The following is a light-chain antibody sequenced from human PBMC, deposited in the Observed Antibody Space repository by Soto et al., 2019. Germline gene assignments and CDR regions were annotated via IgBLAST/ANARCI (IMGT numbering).Light chain of an antibody. V-gene: IGLV3-27*01. CDR3: SSAEDNNVV. CDR1: VLAKKY. J-gene: IGLJ2*01. Sequence: SYELTQPSSVSVSPGQTARITCSGDVLAKKYARWFQQKPGQAPVLVIYKDSERPSGIPERFSGSSSGTTVTLTISGAQVEDEADYYCSSAEDNNVVFGGGTKLTVL. CDR2: KDS.